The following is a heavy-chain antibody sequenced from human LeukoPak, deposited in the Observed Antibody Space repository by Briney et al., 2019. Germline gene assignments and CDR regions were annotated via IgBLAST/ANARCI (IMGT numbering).Heavy chain of an antibody. CDR1: GYTLTELS. D-gene: IGHD5-12*01. J-gene: IGHJ4*02. V-gene: IGHV1-24*01. CDR3: ATVVYSGYDFDY. CDR2: FDPEDGET. Sequence: ASVKVSCKVSGYTLTELSMHWVRQAPGKELEWMGGFDPEDGETIYAQKFQGRVTMTEDTSTDTAYMELSSLRSEDTAVYYCATVVYSGYDFDYWGQGTLVTVSS.